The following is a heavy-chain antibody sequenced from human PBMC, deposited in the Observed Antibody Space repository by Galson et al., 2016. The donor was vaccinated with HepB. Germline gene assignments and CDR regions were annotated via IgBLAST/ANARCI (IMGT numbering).Heavy chain of an antibody. Sequence: PALVKPTQTLTLTCTFSGFSFTTDGVGVGWIRQPPGKALEWLALVYWDDDKRYSPYLKSRLTITKDTSKKQVVLTMTNMDPVDTATYYCAHKGTVQPRGACRAGGCSRSVDYWGQGVLVTVST. CDR1: GFSFTTDGVG. J-gene: IGHJ4*02. V-gene: IGHV2-5*02. CDR2: VYWDDDK. CDR3: AHKGTVQPRGACRAGGCSRSVDY. D-gene: IGHD2-15*01.